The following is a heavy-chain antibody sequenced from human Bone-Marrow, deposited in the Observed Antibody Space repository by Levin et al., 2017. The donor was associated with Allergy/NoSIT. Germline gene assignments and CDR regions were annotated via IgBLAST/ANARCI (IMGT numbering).Heavy chain of an antibody. D-gene: IGHD3-22*01. CDR2: ISAYNGNT. J-gene: IGHJ3*02. Sequence: ASVKVSCKASGYTFTSYGISWVRQAPGQGLEWMGWISAYNGNTNYAQKLQGRVTMTTDTSTSTAYMELRSLRSDDTAVYYCARGRDYYYDSSGYYYLQGAFDIWGQGTMVTVSS. CDR3: ARGRDYYYDSSGYYYLQGAFDI. CDR1: GYTFTSYG. V-gene: IGHV1-18*01.